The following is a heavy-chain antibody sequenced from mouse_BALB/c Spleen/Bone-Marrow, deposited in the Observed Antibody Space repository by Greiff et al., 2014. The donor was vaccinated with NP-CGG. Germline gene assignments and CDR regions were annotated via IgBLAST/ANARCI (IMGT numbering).Heavy chain of an antibody. D-gene: IGHD2-13*01. CDR2: ISDGGGYT. J-gene: IGHJ4*01. V-gene: IGHV5-4*02. CDR1: GFTFSDYY. CDR3: ARSGDWYGAMDY. Sequence: VQLQQSGGGLVKPGGSLKLSCAASGFTFSDYYMYWVRQTPEKRLEWVATISDGGGYTYYPDSVWGRFSISRDNAKNNLYLQMCSLKSEDTDMYYCARSGDWYGAMDYWGQGTSVTVFS.